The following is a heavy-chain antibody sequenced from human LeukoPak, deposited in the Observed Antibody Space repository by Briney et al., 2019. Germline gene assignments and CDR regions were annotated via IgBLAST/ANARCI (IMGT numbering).Heavy chain of an antibody. Sequence: ASVKVSCKASGYTFTSYDINWVRQATGQGLEWMGWMNPNSGNTGYAQKFQGRVTMTRNTSISTAYMELSSLRSEDTAVYYCARGTSWSHAYYYYMDVWGKGTTVTISS. CDR2: MNPNSGNT. D-gene: IGHD2-2*01. CDR3: ARGTSWSHAYYYYMDV. J-gene: IGHJ6*03. V-gene: IGHV1-8*01. CDR1: GYTFTSYD.